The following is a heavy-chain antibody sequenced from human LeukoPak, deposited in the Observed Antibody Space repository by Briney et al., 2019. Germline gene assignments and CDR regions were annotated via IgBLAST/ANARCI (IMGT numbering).Heavy chain of an antibody. D-gene: IGHD3-22*01. J-gene: IGHJ4*02. CDR3: ARGGYYYDSSGSYDDY. V-gene: IGHV4-39*07. CDR2: INHSGST. CDR1: GGSISSGSYY. Sequence: SETLSLTCTVSGGSISSGSYYWSWIRQPPGKGLEWIGEINHSGSTNYNPSLKSRVTISVDTSKNQFSLKLSSVTAADTAVYYCARGGYYYDSSGSYDDYWGQGTLVTVSS.